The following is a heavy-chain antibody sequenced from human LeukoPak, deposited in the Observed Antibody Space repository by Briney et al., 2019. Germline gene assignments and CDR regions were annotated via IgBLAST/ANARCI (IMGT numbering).Heavy chain of an antibody. CDR3: ARRHREWLGPPGDWFDP. Sequence: PGGSLRLSCAASGFTFSDYYMSWIRQAPGKGLEWVSYISGSGSTIYYADSVKGRFTISRDNAKNSLYLQMNSLRAEDTAVYYCARRHREWLGPPGDWFDPWGQGTLVTVSS. D-gene: IGHD6-19*01. CDR2: ISGSGSTI. CDR1: GFTFSDYY. V-gene: IGHV3-11*01. J-gene: IGHJ5*02.